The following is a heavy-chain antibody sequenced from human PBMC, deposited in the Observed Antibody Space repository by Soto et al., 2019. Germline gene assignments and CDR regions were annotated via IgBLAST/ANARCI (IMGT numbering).Heavy chain of an antibody. CDR2: IYYSGST. CDR1: VGSISRGGYY. V-gene: IGHV4-31*03. D-gene: IGHD6-13*01. J-gene: IGHJ4*02. CDR3: ARGAGTVDYLFDY. Sequence: QVQLQESGPGLVKPSQTLSLTCTVSVGSISRGGYYWSWIRQHQGKGLEWIGYIYYSGSTYYNPSLKSRVTISVDTSTNQFSRKMSSVTASDTAVYYCARGAGTVDYLFDYWGQGPLVTVSS.